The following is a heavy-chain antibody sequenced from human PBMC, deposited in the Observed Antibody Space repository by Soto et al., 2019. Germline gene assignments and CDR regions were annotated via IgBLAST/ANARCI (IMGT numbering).Heavy chain of an antibody. V-gene: IGHV3-64*01. CDR3: ARTGYCSGGSCYPRAFDI. Sequence: GGSLRLSCAASGFTFSSYAMHWVRQAPGKGLEYVSAISSNGGSTYYANSVKGRFTISRDNSKNTLYLQMGSLRAEDMAVYYCARTGYCSGGSCYPRAFDIWGQGTMVTVSS. CDR2: ISSNGGST. D-gene: IGHD2-15*01. CDR1: GFTFSSYA. J-gene: IGHJ3*02.